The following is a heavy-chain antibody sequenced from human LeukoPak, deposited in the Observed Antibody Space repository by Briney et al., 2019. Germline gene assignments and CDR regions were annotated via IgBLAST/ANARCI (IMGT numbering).Heavy chain of an antibody. V-gene: IGHV4-59*08. J-gene: IGHJ4*02. CDR2: IYYSGST. Sequence: SETLSLTCTVSGGSISSYYWSWIRQPPGKGLEWIGYIYYSGSTNYNPSLKSRVTISVDTSKNQFSLRLSSVTAADTAVYYCARGGGFYGNQGDYWGQGTLVTVSS. D-gene: IGHD4-11*01. CDR3: ARGGGFYGNQGDY. CDR1: GGSISSYY.